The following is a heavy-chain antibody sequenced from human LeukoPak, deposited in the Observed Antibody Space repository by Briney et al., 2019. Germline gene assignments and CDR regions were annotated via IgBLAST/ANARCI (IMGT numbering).Heavy chain of an antibody. CDR2: IYYSGST. CDR3: ARGPITMIVVGGYYFDY. J-gene: IGHJ4*02. CDR1: DDSINNYY. Sequence: SETLSLTCTVSDDSINNYYWSWIRQPPGKGLEWIGYIYYSGSTNYNPSLKSRVTISVDTSKNQFSLKLSSVTAADTAVYYCARGPITMIVVGGYYFDYWGQGTLVTVSS. V-gene: IGHV4-59*01. D-gene: IGHD3-22*01.